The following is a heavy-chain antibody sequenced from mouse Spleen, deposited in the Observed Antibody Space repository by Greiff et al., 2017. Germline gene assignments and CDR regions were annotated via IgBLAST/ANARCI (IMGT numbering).Heavy chain of an antibody. V-gene: IGHV1-69*01. D-gene: IGHD1-1*01. CDR3: ARRGYGSGSYWYFDV. CDR2: IDPSDSYT. CDR1: GYTFTSYW. J-gene: IGHJ1*03. Sequence: QVQLQQPGAELVMPGASVKLSCKASGYTFTSYWMHWVKQRPGQGLEWIGEIDPSDSYTNYNQKFKGKATLTVDKSSSTAYMQLSSLTSEDSAVYYCARRGYGSGSYWYFDVWGTGTTVTVSS.